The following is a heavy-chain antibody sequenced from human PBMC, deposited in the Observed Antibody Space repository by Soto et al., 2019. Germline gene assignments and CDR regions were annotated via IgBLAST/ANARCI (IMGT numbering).Heavy chain of an antibody. J-gene: IGHJ4*02. V-gene: IGHV4-34*01. CDR1: GGSFSGYY. CDR2: INHSGST. Sequence: SETLSLTCAVYGGSFSGYYWSWIRQPPGKGLEWIGEINHSGSTNYNPSLKGRVTISVDTSKNQFSLKLSSVTAADTAVYYCARGRKYAIVWGQGTLVTVSS. CDR3: ARGRKYAIV. D-gene: IGHD2-8*01.